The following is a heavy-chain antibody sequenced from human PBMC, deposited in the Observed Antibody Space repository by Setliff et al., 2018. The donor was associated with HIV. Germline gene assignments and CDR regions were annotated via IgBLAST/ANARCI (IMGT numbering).Heavy chain of an antibody. D-gene: IGHD3-22*01. CDR1: GGSVTNTKSY. Sequence: SETLSLTCTVSGGSVTNTKSYWGWIRQPPGKGLEWIASISHSGNTYYNPSLNSRVTMSLDTSKNQFSLKLTSVTAADTAVYYCANRLYYYDTSPAMAFDIWGQGTMVTVSS. V-gene: IGHV4-39*01. CDR2: ISHSGNT. J-gene: IGHJ3*02. CDR3: ANRLYYYDTSPAMAFDI.